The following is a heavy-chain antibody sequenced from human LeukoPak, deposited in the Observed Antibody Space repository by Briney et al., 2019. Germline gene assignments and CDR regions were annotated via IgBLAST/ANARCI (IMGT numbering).Heavy chain of an antibody. D-gene: IGHD3-10*01. CDR3: ARAEGIWFGEERYYFDY. CDR2: IKHDGREK. J-gene: IGHJ4*02. V-gene: IGHV3-7*03. CDR1: GFTFNTYL. Sequence: GGSLRLSCAASGFTFNTYLMSWVRQAPGKGLEWVANIKHDGREKDSVDSVKGRFTISRDNAKNSLYLQMNSLRAEDTAVYYCARAEGIWFGEERYYFDYWGQGTLVTVSS.